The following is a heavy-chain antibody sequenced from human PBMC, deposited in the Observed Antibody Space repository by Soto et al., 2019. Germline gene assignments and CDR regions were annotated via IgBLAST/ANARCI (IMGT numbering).Heavy chain of an antibody. CDR2: VNPSGGHT. CDR1: GDTFTDYY. D-gene: IGHD2-21*02. Sequence: QVQLMQSGAEVKKPGASVKVSCKASGDTFTDYYIHWVRQAPGQGLEWMGTVNPSGGHTTYAQHFLGRGTMTRDTCTSTLYMELTSLTSDDTAVYYCARGGHVVVVTAALDYWGQGTLVTVSS. CDR3: ARGGHVVVVTAALDY. V-gene: IGHV1-46*01. J-gene: IGHJ4*02.